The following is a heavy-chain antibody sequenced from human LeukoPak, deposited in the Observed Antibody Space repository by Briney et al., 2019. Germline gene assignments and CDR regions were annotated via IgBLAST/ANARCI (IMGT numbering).Heavy chain of an antibody. CDR1: GFTFSSYA. CDR2: ISSSGSTI. V-gene: IGHV3-11*01. CDR3: AHGSMYQLDY. D-gene: IGHD2-2*01. J-gene: IGHJ4*02. Sequence: GGSLRLSCAASGFTFSSYAMSWIRQAPGKGLEWVPYISSSGSTIYYADSVKGRFTISRDNAKNTLYLQMNSLRAEDTAVYYCAHGSMYQLDYWGQGTLVTVSS.